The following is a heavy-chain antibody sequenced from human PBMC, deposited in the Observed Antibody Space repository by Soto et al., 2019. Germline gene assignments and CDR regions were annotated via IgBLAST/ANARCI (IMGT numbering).Heavy chain of an antibody. CDR1: GYTFSSYY. CDR2: INPSGGYT. V-gene: IGHV1-46*03. D-gene: IGHD2-21*02. J-gene: IGHJ4*02. CDR3: ARGGGIVVVTAPYDH. Sequence: ALVKGSCKASGYTFSSYYMNWVRQTPGQGLEWLGIINPSGGYTTYAERFLGRVTMTSDTSTSTVHMELGSLTSEDTAVYYCARGGGIVVVTAPYDHWRQGTLVTVSS.